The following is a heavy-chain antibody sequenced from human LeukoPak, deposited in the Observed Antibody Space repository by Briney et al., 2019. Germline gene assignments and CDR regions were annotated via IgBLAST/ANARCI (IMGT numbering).Heavy chain of an antibody. Sequence: SETLSLTCTVSGGSISSSSYYWGWIRQPPGKGLEWIGSIYYSGSTYYNPSLKSRVTISVDTSKTQFSLKLSSVTAADTAVYYCARRRIQLRFRGFGPWGEGTLVTVSS. CDR3: ARRRIQLRFRGFGP. CDR2: IYYSGST. J-gene: IGHJ5*02. V-gene: IGHV4-39*01. D-gene: IGHD5-18*01. CDR1: GGSISSSSYY.